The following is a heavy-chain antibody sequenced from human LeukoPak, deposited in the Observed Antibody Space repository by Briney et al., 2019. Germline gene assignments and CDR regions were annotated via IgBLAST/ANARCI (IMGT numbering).Heavy chain of an antibody. J-gene: IGHJ4*02. V-gene: IGHV4-61*02. CDR1: GGSISSGGYY. D-gene: IGHD6-19*01. Sequence: SETLSLTCAVSGGSISSGGYYWSWIRQPAGKGLEWIGRIYSSGSTNYNPSLKSRVTMSVDTSKNQFSLNLSSVTAADTAVYYCARTSGPANYWGQGTLVTVSS. CDR3: ARTSGPANY. CDR2: IYSSGST.